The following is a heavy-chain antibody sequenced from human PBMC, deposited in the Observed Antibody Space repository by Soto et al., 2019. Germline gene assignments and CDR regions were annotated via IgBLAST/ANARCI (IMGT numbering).Heavy chain of an antibody. V-gene: IGHV4-31*03. J-gene: IGHJ3*02. D-gene: IGHD3-16*01. Sequence: PSETLSLTCTVSGGSISSGGYYWSWIRQHPGKGLEWIGYIYYSGSTYYNPSLKSRVTISVDTSKNQFSLKLSSVTAADTAVYYCATVFSGSYATNDAFDIWGQGTMVTV. CDR1: GGSISSGGYY. CDR2: IYYSGST. CDR3: ATVFSGSYATNDAFDI.